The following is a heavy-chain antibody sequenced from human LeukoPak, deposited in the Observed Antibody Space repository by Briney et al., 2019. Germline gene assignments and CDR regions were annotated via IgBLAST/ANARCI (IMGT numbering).Heavy chain of an antibody. CDR1: GFTFDDYA. CDR2: ISWNSGSI. D-gene: IGHD5-24*01. Sequence: PGGSLRLSCAASGFTFDDYAMHWVRQAPGKGLEWVSGISWNSGSIGYADSVKGRFTISRDNAKNSLYLQMNSLRAEDTALYYCAKGSGRWLQFPSLDYWGQGTLVTVSS. CDR3: AKGSGRWLQFPSLDY. V-gene: IGHV3-9*01. J-gene: IGHJ4*02.